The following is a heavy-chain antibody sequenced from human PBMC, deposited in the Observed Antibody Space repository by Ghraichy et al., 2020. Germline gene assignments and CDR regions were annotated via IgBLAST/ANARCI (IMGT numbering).Heavy chain of an antibody. CDR3: ARELLYDGVYYYYGLDA. CDR2: ISGSGGST. Sequence: GGSLRLSCAASGFTFSSYAMSWVRQAPGKGLEWVSAISGSGGSTYYADSVKGRFTISRDNSKNTLYLQMNSLRAEDTAVYYCARELLYDGVYYYYGLDAWGQGTTVTVSS. J-gene: IGHJ6*02. CDR1: GFTFSSYA. V-gene: IGHV3-23*01. D-gene: IGHD1-7*01.